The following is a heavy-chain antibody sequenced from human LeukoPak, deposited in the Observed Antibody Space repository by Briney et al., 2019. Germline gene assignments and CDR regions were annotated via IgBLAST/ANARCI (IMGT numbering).Heavy chain of an antibody. CDR2: IYTSGST. CDR3: ARDGPAVAGTFDY. V-gene: IGHV4-4*07. CDR1: GCPISSYY. J-gene: IGHJ4*02. Sequence: SETLSLTCTVSGCPISSYYWSWIRQPAGKGLEWIGRIYTSGSTNYNPSLKSGVTMSVETSKNQFSLKLRSVAAADTAVYYCARDGPAVAGTFDYWGQGTLVTVSS. D-gene: IGHD6-19*01.